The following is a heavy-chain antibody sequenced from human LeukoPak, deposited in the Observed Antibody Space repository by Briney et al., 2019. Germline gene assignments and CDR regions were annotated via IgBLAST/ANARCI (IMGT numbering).Heavy chain of an antibody. D-gene: IGHD5-18*01. CDR3: ACGPIAPDTAPDY. J-gene: IGHJ4*02. V-gene: IGHV1-2*02. Sequence: GASVKVSCKASGYTFTAYYTHWVRQAPGQGLEWMGWINPHSGGTNYAQKFQGRVTMTRDTSIRIVYMALSRLRSDDTAVYYCACGPIAPDTAPDYWGQGTLVTVSS. CDR2: INPHSGGT. CDR1: GYTFTAYY.